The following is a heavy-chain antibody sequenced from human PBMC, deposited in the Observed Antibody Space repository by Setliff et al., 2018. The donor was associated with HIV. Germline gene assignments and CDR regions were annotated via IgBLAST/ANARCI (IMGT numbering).Heavy chain of an antibody. CDR3: TPPPGPSRVSDGIADF. V-gene: IGHV3-49*04. CDR2: IKSKAYGETT. J-gene: IGHJ4*02. CDR1: GFTFGEYA. Sequence: GGSLRLSCTASGFTFGEYAMSWVRQAPGKGLEWVGIIKSKAYGETTEYAASVKGRFTLSRDDSKSIAYLQMNSLKTEDTGVYYCTPPPGPSRVSDGIADFWGPGTLVTVSS.